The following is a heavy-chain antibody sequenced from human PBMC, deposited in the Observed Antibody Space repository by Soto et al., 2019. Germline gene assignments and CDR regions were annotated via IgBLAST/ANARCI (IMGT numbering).Heavy chain of an antibody. D-gene: IGHD6-13*01. CDR3: ARARIAAAAGRWFDP. V-gene: IGHV4-59*01. CDR2: IYYSGST. Sequence: QVQLQESGPGLVKPSETLSLTCTVSGGSISSYYWSWIRQPPGKGLEWIGYIYYSGSTNYNPSLKGRVTISVDTSKNQFSLKLSSVTAADTAVYYCARARIAAAAGRWFDPWGQGTLVTVSS. J-gene: IGHJ5*02. CDR1: GGSISSYY.